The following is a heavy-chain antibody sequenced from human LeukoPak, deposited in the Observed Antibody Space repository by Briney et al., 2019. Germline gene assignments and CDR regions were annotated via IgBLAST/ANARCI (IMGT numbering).Heavy chain of an antibody. Sequence: SETLSLTCTVSGGCISNSYWNWIRQPAGKGLEWIGSMYVSGTTNYNPSLRSRVTTSVDTSKNQFSLRLSSVTAADTAVYYCARENYYDSSGYSEGMDVWGQGTTVTVS. J-gene: IGHJ6*02. V-gene: IGHV4-4*07. CDR2: MYVSGTT. D-gene: IGHD3-22*01. CDR3: ARENYYDSSGYSEGMDV. CDR1: GGCISNSY.